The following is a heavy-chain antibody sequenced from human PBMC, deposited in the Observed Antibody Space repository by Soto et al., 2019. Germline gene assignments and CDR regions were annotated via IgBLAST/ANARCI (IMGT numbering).Heavy chain of an antibody. Sequence: GGSLRLSCAASGFTFSSQAMTWVRQAPGKGLEWVSCISGSGDNTFYANSVKGRFTISRDNSKNTLFLQMNSLRVEDTAVYYCARTVAASCYGRVDCWGQGTLVTVSS. CDR2: ISGSGDNT. CDR1: GFTFSSQA. CDR3: ARTVAASCYGRVDC. V-gene: IGHV3-23*01. J-gene: IGHJ4*02. D-gene: IGHD2-2*01.